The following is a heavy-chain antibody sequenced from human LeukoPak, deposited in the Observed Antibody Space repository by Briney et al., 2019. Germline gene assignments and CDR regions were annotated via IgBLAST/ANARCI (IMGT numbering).Heavy chain of an antibody. V-gene: IGHV1-2*02. CDR1: GYILTGYY. D-gene: IGHD2-2*01. CDR3: ARGSIVVVPAASVFDP. Sequence: ASVKVSCKASGYILTGYYMHWVRQAPRQGLEWMGWINPNSGDTNYAQKFQGRVTMTRDTSISTAYMELSRLRSDDTAVYYCARGSIVVVPAASVFDPWGQGTLVTVSS. CDR2: INPNSGDT. J-gene: IGHJ5*02.